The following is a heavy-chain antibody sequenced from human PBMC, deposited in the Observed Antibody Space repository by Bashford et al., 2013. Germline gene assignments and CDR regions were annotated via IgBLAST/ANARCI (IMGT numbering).Heavy chain of an antibody. J-gene: IGHJ4*02. V-gene: IGHV1-18*01. CDR3: SIAVAGPGAWDFDY. D-gene: IGHD6-19*01. Sequence: ASVKVSCKASGYTFTSYGISWVRQAPGQGLEWMGWISAYNGDTNYSQKLQGRVTMTTDTSTSTAYMELRSLRSDDTAMYYCSIAVAGPGAWDFDYWGQGTLVTVSS. CDR2: ISAYNGDT. CDR1: GYTFTSYG.